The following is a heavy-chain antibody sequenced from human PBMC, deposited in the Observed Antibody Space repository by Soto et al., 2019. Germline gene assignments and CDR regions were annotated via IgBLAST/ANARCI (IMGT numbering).Heavy chain of an antibody. CDR1: GFTFSNAW. D-gene: IGHD3-10*01. CDR3: APDLGGTRRGKWFDP. J-gene: IGHJ5*02. V-gene: IGHV3-15*07. Sequence: EVQLVESGGGLVKPGGSLRLSCAASGFTFSNAWMNWVRQAPGKGLEWVGRIKSKTDGETTDYAAPVKGRFTISRDDSKNTLYLQMNSLKTEDTAVYYCAPDLGGTRRGKWFDPWGQGTLVTVSS. CDR2: IKSKTDGETT.